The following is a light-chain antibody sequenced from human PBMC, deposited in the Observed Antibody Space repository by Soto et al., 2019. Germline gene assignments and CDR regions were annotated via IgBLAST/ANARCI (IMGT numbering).Light chain of an antibody. CDR3: EQYSGPRMYT. J-gene: IGKJ2*01. CDR2: SAS. V-gene: IGKV3-20*01. CDR1: QSVSSTY. Sequence: EIGLTQSPGTLSLSPGEGATLSCRASQSVSSTYLAWYQHKPGQAPRLLIYSASRRASGIPDRFSGSGSGTDFTLTINRLEPEDFAEYYCEQYSGPRMYTFGQGTKLEIK.